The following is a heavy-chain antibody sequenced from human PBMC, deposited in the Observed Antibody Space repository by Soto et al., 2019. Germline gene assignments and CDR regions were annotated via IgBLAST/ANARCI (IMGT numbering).Heavy chain of an antibody. CDR3: ARDHTYDSPRQHLSPYFDY. D-gene: IGHD3-22*01. V-gene: IGHV4-30-2*01. CDR2: IYHIGST. CDR1: GGSISIGVYS. Sequence: SETLSLTCAVSGGSISIGVYSWNWIRQPPGKGLEWIGYIYHIGSTYYNPSLRSRVTISLDRSKNQFSLTLNSVTAADTAVYYCARDHTYDSPRQHLSPYFDYWGRGTLVTVSS. J-gene: IGHJ4*02.